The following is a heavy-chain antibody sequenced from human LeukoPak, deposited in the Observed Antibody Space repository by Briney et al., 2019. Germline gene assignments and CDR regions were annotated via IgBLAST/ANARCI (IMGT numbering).Heavy chain of an antibody. D-gene: IGHD1-26*01. CDR3: ARVKGSVGATIDAFDI. V-gene: IGHV4-34*01. J-gene: IGHJ3*02. Sequence: PSETLSLTCAVYGGSFSGYYWSWIRQPPGKGLEWIGEINHSGSTNYNPSLKSRVTISVDTSKKQFSLKLSSVTAADTAVYYCARVKGSVGATIDAFDIWGQGTMVTVSS. CDR2: INHSGST. CDR1: GGSFSGYY.